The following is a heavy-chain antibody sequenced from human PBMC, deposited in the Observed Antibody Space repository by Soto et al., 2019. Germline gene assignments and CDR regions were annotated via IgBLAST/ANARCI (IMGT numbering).Heavy chain of an antibody. J-gene: IGHJ4*02. V-gene: IGHV4-59*01. Sequence: LSLTCTVSGGSISSYYWSWIRQPPGKGLEWIGYIYYSGSTNYNPSLKSRVTISVDTSKNQFSLKLSSVTAADTAVYYCARGLRLYYYDSSGYNPFDYWGQGTLVTVSS. CDR1: GGSISSYY. D-gene: IGHD3-22*01. CDR2: IYYSGST. CDR3: ARGLRLYYYDSSGYNPFDY.